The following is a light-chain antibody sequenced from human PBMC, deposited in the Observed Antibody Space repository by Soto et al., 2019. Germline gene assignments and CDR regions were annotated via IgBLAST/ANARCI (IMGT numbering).Light chain of an antibody. V-gene: IGKV1-39*01. CDR2: AAS. J-gene: IGKJ1*01. CDR1: QSISSY. CDR3: QQYDSFST. Sequence: DIQMTQSPSSLSASVGDRVTITCRASQSISSYLNWYQQKPGKAPKLLIYAASSLQSGVPSRFSGSGSGTDFTLTISSLQPDDSATYFCQQYDSFSTFGQGTKVDI.